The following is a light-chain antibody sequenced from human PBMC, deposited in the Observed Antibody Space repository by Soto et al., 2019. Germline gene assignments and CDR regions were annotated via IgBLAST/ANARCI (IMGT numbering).Light chain of an antibody. V-gene: IGKV1-5*03. J-gene: IGKJ1*01. CDR3: QQCNSYSEA. CDR1: QSISSW. Sequence: DIQMTQSPSSLSASVGDRVTITCRASQSISSWLAWYQQKPGKAPKLLIYKASSLESGVPSRFRGSGSGTELTITISSLQSEDSAVYYCQQCNSYSEAFGQGTQVDIK. CDR2: KAS.